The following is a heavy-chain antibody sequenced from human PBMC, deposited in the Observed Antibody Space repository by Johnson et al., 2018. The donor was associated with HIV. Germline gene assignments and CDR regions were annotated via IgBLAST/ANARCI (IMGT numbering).Heavy chain of an antibody. CDR3: ARTEYFGWDRSHAFDI. CDR2: ISYDGSDK. Sequence: QVQLVESGGGLVQPGGSLRLSCAASGFTFSSYAMHWVRQAPAKGLEWVAVISYDGSDKYYADSVKGRFTISRDNAKNSLYLQMNSLRAEDTALYYCARTEYFGWDRSHAFDIWGQGTMVTVSS. D-gene: IGHD3-9*01. V-gene: IGHV3-30*04. J-gene: IGHJ3*02. CDR1: GFTFSSYA.